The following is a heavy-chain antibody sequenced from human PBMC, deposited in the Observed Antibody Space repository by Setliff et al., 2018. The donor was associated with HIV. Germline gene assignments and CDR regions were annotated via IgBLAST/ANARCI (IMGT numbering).Heavy chain of an antibody. J-gene: IGHJ4*02. V-gene: IGHV3-11*01. CDR3: VRGHTTVTPGY. CDR1: GFTFSDYY. Sequence: GGSLRLSCAASGFTFSDYYMSWIRQAPGKGLEWVSYISSSGSTIYYADSVEGRFTVSRDNAKNSLFLQMNSLRAEDTAVYYCVRGHTTVTPGYWGQGTLVTVSS. D-gene: IGHD4-17*01. CDR2: ISSSGSTI.